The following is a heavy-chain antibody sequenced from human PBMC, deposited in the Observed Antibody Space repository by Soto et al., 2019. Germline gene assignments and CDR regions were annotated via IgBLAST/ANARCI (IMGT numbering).Heavy chain of an antibody. J-gene: IGHJ4*02. V-gene: IGHV1-69*13. D-gene: IGHD3-22*01. CDR1: GGTFSSYA. Sequence: GASVKVSCKASGGTFSSYAISWVRQAPGQGLEWMGGIIPIFGTANYAQKFQGRVTITADESTSTAYMELSSLRSEDAAVYYCARAEPYYYDSSGYYLEGYFDYWGQGTLVTVSS. CDR3: ARAEPYYYDSSGYYLEGYFDY. CDR2: IIPIFGTA.